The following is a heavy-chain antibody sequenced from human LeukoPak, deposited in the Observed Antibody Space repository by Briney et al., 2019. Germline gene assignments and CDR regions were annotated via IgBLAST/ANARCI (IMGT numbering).Heavy chain of an antibody. CDR3: ARASPLERRPYAFDI. Sequence: PSETLSLTCTVSGGSISSYYRSWIRQPPGKGLEWIGYIYYSGSTNYNPSLKSRVTISVDTSKNQFSLKLSSVTAADTAVYYCARASPLERRPYAFDIWGQGTMVTVSS. D-gene: IGHD1-1*01. V-gene: IGHV4-59*01. CDR2: IYYSGST. CDR1: GGSISSYY. J-gene: IGHJ3*02.